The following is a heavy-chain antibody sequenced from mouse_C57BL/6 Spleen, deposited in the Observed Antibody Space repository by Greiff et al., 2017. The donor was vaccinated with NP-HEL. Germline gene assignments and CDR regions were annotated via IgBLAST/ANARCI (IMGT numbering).Heavy chain of an antibody. V-gene: IGHV3-6*01. CDR2: ISYDGIN. J-gene: IGHJ1*03. CDR3: ARESDYDYWYFDV. Sequence: ESGPGLVKPSQSLSLTCSVTGYSITSGYYWNWIRQFPGNKLEWMGYISYDGINNYNPSLKNRITITRDTSKNQFFLKLNSVTTEDTATYDCARESDYDYWYFDVWGTGTTVTVSS. CDR1: GYSITSGYY. D-gene: IGHD2-13*01.